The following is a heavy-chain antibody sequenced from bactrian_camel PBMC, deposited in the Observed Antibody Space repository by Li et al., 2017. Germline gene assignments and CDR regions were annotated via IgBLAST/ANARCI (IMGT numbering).Heavy chain of an antibody. V-gene: IGHV3S31*01. J-gene: IGHJ4*01. D-gene: IGHD1*01. CDR3: VADCELRYGHFDFEIGS. CDR2: IYDGGVAT. Sequence: VQLVESGGGSVQAGGSLSLSCTASKFIDARVCMGWFRQAPGKGREAVAVIYDGGVATHYIDSVKGRFTISHDNAKRTLYLQMNNLKPEDTAMYYCVADCELRYGHFDFEIGSRGQGTQVTVS. CDR1: KFIDARVC.